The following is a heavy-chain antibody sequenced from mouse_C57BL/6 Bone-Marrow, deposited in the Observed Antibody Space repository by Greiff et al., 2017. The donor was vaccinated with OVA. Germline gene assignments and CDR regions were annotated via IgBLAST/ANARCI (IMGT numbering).Heavy chain of an antibody. D-gene: IGHD1-1*01. CDR1: GFTFSDAW. J-gene: IGHJ1*03. V-gene: IGHV6-6*01. CDR3: LTTVVAKDWYFDV. CDR2: IRNKANNHAT. Sequence: EVKLEESGGGLVQPGGSMKLSCAASGFTFSDAWMDWVRQSPEKGLEWVAEIRNKANNHATYYAESVKGRFTISRDDSKSSVYLQMNSLRAEDTGIYYCLTTVVAKDWYFDVWGTGTTVTVSS.